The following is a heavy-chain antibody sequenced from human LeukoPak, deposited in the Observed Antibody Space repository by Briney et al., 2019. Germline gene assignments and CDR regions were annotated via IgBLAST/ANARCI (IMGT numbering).Heavy chain of an antibody. D-gene: IGHD6-13*01. CDR3: AREGIRIAAAGTIDY. CDR1: GYTFTSYD. Sequence: ASVMVSCKASGYTFTSYDINWVRQAPGQGLEWMGWITAYNGNTKYAQKLQDRVTMTTDTSTSTAYMELRSLRSDDTAMYYCAREGIRIAAAGTIDYWGQGTLVTVSS. CDR2: ITAYNGNT. V-gene: IGHV1-18*01. J-gene: IGHJ4*02.